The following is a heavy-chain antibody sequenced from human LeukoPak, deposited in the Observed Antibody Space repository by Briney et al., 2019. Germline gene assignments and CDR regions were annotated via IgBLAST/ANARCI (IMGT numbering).Heavy chain of an antibody. CDR2: ISSSSSYI. CDR1: GFTFSSYS. V-gene: IGHV3-21*04. CDR3: AKDRSPRPTMVDAFDI. D-gene: IGHD3-10*01. J-gene: IGHJ3*02. Sequence: GGSLRLSCAASGFTFSSYSMNWVRQAPGKGLEWVSSISSSSSYIYYADSVKGRFTISRDNAKNSLYLQMNSLRAEDTAVYYCAKDRSPRPTMVDAFDIWGQGTMVTVSS.